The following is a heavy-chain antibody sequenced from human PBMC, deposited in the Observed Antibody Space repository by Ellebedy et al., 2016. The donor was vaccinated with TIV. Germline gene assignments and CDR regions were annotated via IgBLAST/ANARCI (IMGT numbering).Heavy chain of an antibody. Sequence: MPSETPSLTCTVSGGSISSDYWSWVRQSPGKGLEWIGYISSSGSTNYNPSLKSRVTISVDTSKNQFSLKLSSVTAAETAGYYCARDTWKQWPDYFHYGLDVWGQGTAVTVSS. CDR3: ARDTWKQWPDYFHYGLDV. CDR1: GGSISSDY. CDR2: ISSSGST. V-gene: IGHV4-59*01. D-gene: IGHD6-19*01. J-gene: IGHJ6*02.